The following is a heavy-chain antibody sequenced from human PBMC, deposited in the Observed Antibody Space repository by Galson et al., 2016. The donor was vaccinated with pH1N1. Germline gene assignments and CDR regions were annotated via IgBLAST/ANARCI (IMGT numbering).Heavy chain of an antibody. CDR1: GFTFTSYW. Sequence: SLRLSCAASGFTFTSYWMSWVRQAPGKGLEWVANIKQDGSEIHYMGSVKGRFTISRDNAKSSVYLQMNSLRAEDTAVYYCTRKIGADWGQGTLVTVSS. CDR2: IKQDGSEI. J-gene: IGHJ4*02. CDR3: TRKIGAD. D-gene: IGHD3-22*01. V-gene: IGHV3-7*01.